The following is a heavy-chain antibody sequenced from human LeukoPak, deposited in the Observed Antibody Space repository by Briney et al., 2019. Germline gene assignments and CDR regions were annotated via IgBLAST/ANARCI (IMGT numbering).Heavy chain of an antibody. CDR3: ARDPDSSGYY. CDR1: GFTFSSYW. J-gene: IGHJ4*02. V-gene: IGHV3-74*01. Sequence: GGSLRVSCAASGFTFSSYWMHWVRQAPGKGLVWVSRINTDGSSINYVDSVKGRFTISRDNAKNTLYLQMNSLRAEDTAVYYCARDPDSSGYYGGQGTLVTVSS. D-gene: IGHD3-22*01. CDR2: INTDGSSI.